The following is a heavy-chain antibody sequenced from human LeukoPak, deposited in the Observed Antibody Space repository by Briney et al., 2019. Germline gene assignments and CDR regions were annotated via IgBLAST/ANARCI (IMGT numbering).Heavy chain of an antibody. V-gene: IGHV4-38-2*02. CDR2: IYHGGNT. CDR3: ARGFPLDY. J-gene: IGHJ4*02. Sequence: SETLSLTCTLSDYSISSGYYWGWIRQPPGKGLEWIGSIYHGGNTYCNPSLKSRVTISLDTSKNQFSLKLSSVTAADTAVYYCARGFPLDYWGQGTLVTVSS. CDR1: DYSISSGYY.